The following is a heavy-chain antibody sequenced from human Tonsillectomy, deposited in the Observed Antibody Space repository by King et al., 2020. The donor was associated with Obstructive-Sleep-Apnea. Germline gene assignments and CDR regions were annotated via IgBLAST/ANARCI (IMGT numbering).Heavy chain of an antibody. J-gene: IGHJ6*02. V-gene: IGHV5-51*01. CDR1: GYRFTSYW. Sequence: VQLVQSGAEVKKPGESLKISCKGSGYRFTSYWIGWVRQMPGKGLEWMGTIYPGDSDTRYSPSFQGQVTISADKSINTAYLQWSSLKASVTAIYYCARQDSVPGGPLRFNFYGIDVWGQGTTVTVSS. D-gene: IGHD5/OR15-5a*01. CDR3: ARQDSVPGGPLRFNFYGIDV. CDR2: IYPGDSDT.